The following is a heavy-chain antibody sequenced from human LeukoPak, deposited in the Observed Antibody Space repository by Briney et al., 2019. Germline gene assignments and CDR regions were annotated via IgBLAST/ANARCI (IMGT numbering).Heavy chain of an antibody. D-gene: IGHD6-19*01. CDR2: IRKRPNSYTT. CDR1: GFTFSDHF. J-gene: IGHJ4*02. V-gene: IGHV3-72*01. Sequence: GGSLRLSCAASGFTFSDHFMGWVRQAPGKGLEWVVRIRKRPNSYTTEYAATVQGRFPISRDETKNSLYLQMNSLKTEDTAVYYCAIVSTTVAGSDYLDYWGQGTQVTISS. CDR3: AIVSTTVAGSDYLDY.